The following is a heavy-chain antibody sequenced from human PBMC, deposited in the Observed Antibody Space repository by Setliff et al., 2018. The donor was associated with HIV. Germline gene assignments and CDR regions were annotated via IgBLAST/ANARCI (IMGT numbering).Heavy chain of an antibody. J-gene: IGHJ4*02. CDR3: ARREYSSSSPPFDY. D-gene: IGHD6-6*01. CDR1: GGSISSTY. Sequence: PSETLSLTCTVSGGSISSTYWSWIRQPPGKGLEWIGYIYYTGTTHDNPSFKSRVTISLDTSKTQFSLKLNSVTAADTAVYYCARREYSSSSPPFDYWGQGTLVTVSS. V-gene: IGHV4-59*08. CDR2: IYYTGTT.